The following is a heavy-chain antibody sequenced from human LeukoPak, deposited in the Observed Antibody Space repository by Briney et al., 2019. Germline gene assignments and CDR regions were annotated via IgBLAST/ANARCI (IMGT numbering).Heavy chain of an antibody. CDR2: ISGSGGST. CDR1: GFTFDDYT. J-gene: IGHJ4*02. CDR3: ARGGRSSGWYGLLDY. Sequence: GGSLRLSCAASGFTFDDYTMHWVRQAPGKGLEWVSGISGSGGSTYYADSVKGRFTISRDNSKNTLYLQMNSLRAEDTAVYYCARGGRSSGWYGLLDYWGQGTLVTVSS. D-gene: IGHD6-19*01. V-gene: IGHV3-23*01.